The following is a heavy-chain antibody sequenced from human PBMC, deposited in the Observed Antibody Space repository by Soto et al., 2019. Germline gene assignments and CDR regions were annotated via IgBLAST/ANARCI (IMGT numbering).Heavy chain of an antibody. J-gene: IGHJ4*02. CDR3: ARAFSGSYPNFDY. CDR2: ITYDGANG. V-gene: IGHV3-30*09. Sequence: QIQLVESGGCVFQPGGSLRLSCLDSGFIFRSYAMHWVRQAPGKGLEWVAVITYDGANGYYADSVRGRFAISRDNSKSTLFLQMNSLRPEDTAVYYCARAFSGSYPNFDYWGQGTLVTVSS. D-gene: IGHD1-26*01. CDR1: GFIFRSYA.